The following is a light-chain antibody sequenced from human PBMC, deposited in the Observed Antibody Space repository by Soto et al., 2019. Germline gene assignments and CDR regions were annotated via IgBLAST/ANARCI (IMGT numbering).Light chain of an antibody. CDR1: SNDVGGYKY. Sequence: QSALTQPPSASGSPGQSVTISCTGTSNDVGGYKYVSWYQQHPDKAPKLLVYEVTKRPSGVPDRFSGSKSGNTASLTVSGLQPEDEGNYYCSSYAGKKALFGGGTKVTVL. V-gene: IGLV2-8*01. J-gene: IGLJ2*01. CDR2: EVT. CDR3: SSYAGKKAL.